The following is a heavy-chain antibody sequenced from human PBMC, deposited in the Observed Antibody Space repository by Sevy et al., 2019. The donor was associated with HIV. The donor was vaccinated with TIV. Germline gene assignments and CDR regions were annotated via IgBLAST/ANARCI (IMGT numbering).Heavy chain of an antibody. CDR1: GFTFSDHY. CDR2: TRNKADGYTT. D-gene: IGHD6-13*01. CDR3: STHAGIAAAGRVFDY. J-gene: IGHJ4*02. V-gene: IGHV3-72*01. Sequence: GGSLRLSCAASGFTFSDHYMEWVRQAPGKGLEWVGRTRNKADGYTTEYAASVKGRFTISRDDSENSPYLQMNSLKTEDTAVYYCSTHAGIAAAGRVFDYWGQGALVTVSS.